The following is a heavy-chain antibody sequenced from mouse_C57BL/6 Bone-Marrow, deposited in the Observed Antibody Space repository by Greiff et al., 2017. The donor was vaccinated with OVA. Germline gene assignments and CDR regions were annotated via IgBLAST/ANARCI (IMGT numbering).Heavy chain of an antibody. V-gene: IGHV14-4*01. Sequence: EVQLQQSGAELVRPGASVKLSCTASGFNIKDDYMHWVKQRPEQGLEWIGWIDPENGDTEYASQFQGKATITADPSSNTAYLQLSSLTAEDTAVYYCTTTTLVATVDYWGQGTTLTVSS. CDR1: GFNIKDDY. J-gene: IGHJ2*01. D-gene: IGHD1-1*01. CDR2: IDPENGDT. CDR3: TTTTLVATVDY.